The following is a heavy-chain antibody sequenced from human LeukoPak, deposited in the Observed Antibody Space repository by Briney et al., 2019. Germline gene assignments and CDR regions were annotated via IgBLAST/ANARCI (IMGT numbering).Heavy chain of an antibody. V-gene: IGHV3-53*04. CDR3: ARRYYYDSSGYYPAGDAFDI. D-gene: IGHD3-22*01. CDR2: IYSGGST. Sequence: GGSLRLSCAASGFTVSGNYMSWVRQAPGKGLEWVSVIYSGGSTYYADSVKGRFTISRHNSKNTLYLQMNSLRAEDTAVYYCARRYYYDSSGYYPAGDAFDIWGQGTMVTVSS. J-gene: IGHJ3*02. CDR1: GFTVSGNY.